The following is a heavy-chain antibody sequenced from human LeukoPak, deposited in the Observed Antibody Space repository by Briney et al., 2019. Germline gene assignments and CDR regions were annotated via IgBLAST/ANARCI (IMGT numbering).Heavy chain of an antibody. Sequence: GGSLRLSCAASGFTFSSYAMSWVRQAPGKGLEWVPAISGSGGSTYYADSVKGRFTISRDNSKNTLYLQMNSLRAEDTAVYYCAKGPSALSSGYPSGGYWGQGTLVTVSS. D-gene: IGHD3-22*01. CDR3: AKGPSALSSGYPSGGY. CDR1: GFTFSSYA. J-gene: IGHJ4*02. CDR2: ISGSGGST. V-gene: IGHV3-23*01.